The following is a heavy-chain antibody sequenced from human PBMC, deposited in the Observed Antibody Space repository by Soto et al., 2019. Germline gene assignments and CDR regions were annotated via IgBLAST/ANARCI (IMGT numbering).Heavy chain of an antibody. V-gene: IGHV4-34*01. CDR3: ARRGAAAGTDY. J-gene: IGHJ4*02. D-gene: IGHD6-13*01. CDR1: GGSFSGYY. Sequence: SETLSLTSAVYGGSFSGYYWSWIRQPPGKGLEWIGEINHSGSTNYNPSLKSRVTISVDTSKNQFSLKLSSVTAADTAVYYCARRGAAAGTDYWGQGTLVTVSS. CDR2: INHSGST.